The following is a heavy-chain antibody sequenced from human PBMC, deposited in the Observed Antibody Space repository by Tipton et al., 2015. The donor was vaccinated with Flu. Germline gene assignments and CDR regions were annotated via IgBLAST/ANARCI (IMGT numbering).Heavy chain of an antibody. CDR3: ARDRWEYSRGFDS. CDR1: GDSISSDFY. J-gene: IGHJ4*02. V-gene: IGHV4-38-2*02. CDR2: VSRTGTT. Sequence: TLSLTCAVSGDSISSDFYWAWIRQFPGKGLEWIGTVSRTGTTYYNPSLKSRVTISVDTSKNQFSLKLTSVTAADTAVYYCARDRWEYSRGFDSWGQGTLVTVSP. D-gene: IGHD6-13*01.